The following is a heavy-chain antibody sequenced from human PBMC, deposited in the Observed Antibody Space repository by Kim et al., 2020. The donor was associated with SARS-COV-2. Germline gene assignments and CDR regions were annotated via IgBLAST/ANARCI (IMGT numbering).Heavy chain of an antibody. D-gene: IGHD3-10*01. V-gene: IGHV4-34*01. CDR1: GGSFSGYS. CDR2: ISHSGST. J-gene: IGHJ5*02. CDR3: AREAAELLLWLGELLYQLRFGYWFDP. Sequence: SETLSLTCAVYGGSFSGYSWSWIRQPPGKGLELIGEISHSGSTNYNPSLKSRVTISVDTSKNQFSLTLSSVTAAATAVYYCAREAAELLLWLGELLYQLRFGYWFDPWGQGTLVTVSS.